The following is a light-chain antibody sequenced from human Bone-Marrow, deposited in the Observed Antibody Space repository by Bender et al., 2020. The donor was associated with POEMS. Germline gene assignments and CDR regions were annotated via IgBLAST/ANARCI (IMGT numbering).Light chain of an antibody. CDR1: TSDVGRYNY. CDR2: DVS. V-gene: IGLV2-14*03. Sequence: QSALTQPASVSGSPGQSITISCTGTTSDVGRYNYVAWYQQYPGKVPKLMIYDVSNRPSGVSNRFSGSKSGNTASLTISGLQAEDEADYYCCSFTDTSSYVFGSGTKVTVL. CDR3: CSFTDTSSYV. J-gene: IGLJ1*01.